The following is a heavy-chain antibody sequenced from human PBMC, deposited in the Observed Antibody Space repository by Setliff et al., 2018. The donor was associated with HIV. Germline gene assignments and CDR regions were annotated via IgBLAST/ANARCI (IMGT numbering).Heavy chain of an antibody. CDR3: ARGAYYGSGSYYDSRY. Sequence: ASVKVSCKASGYTFTSYDINWVRQATGQGLEWMEWMNPNSGNTGYAQKFQGRVTMTRTTSISTAYMVLSSLRSEDTAVYYCARGAYYGSGSYYDSRYWGQGTLVTVSS. CDR2: MNPNSGNT. D-gene: IGHD3-10*01. V-gene: IGHV1-8*01. CDR1: GYTFTSYD. J-gene: IGHJ4*02.